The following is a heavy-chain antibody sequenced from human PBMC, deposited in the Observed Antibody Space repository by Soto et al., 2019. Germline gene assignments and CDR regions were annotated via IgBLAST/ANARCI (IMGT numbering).Heavy chain of an antibody. CDR2: ISSNGGST. J-gene: IGHJ6*02. CDR1: GFTFSSYA. V-gene: IGHV3-64D*08. D-gene: IGHD4-17*01. Sequence: PGGSLRLSCAASGFTFSSYAMHWVRQAPGKGLEFVSAISSNGGSTYYADSVKGRFTISRDNSKNTLYLQMSSLRAEDTAVYYCVKDVGTHYGDYFYYYYGMDVWGQGTTVTVSS. CDR3: VKDVGTHYGDYFYYYYGMDV.